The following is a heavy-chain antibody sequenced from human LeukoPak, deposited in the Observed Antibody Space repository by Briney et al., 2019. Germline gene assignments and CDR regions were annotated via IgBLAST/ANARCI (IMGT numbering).Heavy chain of an antibody. CDR2: IWYDGSNK. V-gene: IGHV3-33*01. Sequence: GGSLRLSCAASGFTFSSYGMHWVRQAPGKGLEWVAVIWYDGSNKYYADSVKGRFTISRDNSKNTLYLQMNSQRAEDTAVYYCARADCGGDCYSGFDYWGQGTLVTVSS. CDR1: GFTFSSYG. D-gene: IGHD2-21*02. J-gene: IGHJ4*02. CDR3: ARADCGGDCYSGFDY.